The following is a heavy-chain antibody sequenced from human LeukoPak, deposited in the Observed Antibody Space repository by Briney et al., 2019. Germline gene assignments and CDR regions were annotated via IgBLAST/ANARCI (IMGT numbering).Heavy chain of an antibody. D-gene: IGHD3-3*01. CDR3: ARGDDFWSGNYGMDV. CDR2: MNPNSGNT. V-gene: IGHV1-8*01. CDR1: GYTFTSYD. J-gene: IGHJ6*02. Sequence: ASVKVSCKPSGYTFTSYDINWVRQATGQGLEWMGWMNPNSGNTGYAQKFQGRVTMTRNTSISTAYMELSSLRSEDTAVYYCARGDDFWSGNYGMDVWGQGTTVTVSS.